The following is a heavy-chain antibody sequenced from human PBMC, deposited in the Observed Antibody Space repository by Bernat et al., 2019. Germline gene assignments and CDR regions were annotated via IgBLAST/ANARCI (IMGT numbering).Heavy chain of an antibody. CDR2: INSYGSST. V-gene: IGHV3-74*01. CDR1: GFTFSSYW. D-gene: IGHD3-16*01. CDR3: ARAYRNRFDY. Sequence: EVQLVESGGGLVQPGGSLRLSCAASGFTFSSYWTHWVRQAPGRGLVWVSRINSYGSSTTHADSVAGRFTSSRDNAKNTLYLQMNSLRAEDSAVYCCARAYRNRFDYWGQGTLVTVSS. J-gene: IGHJ4*02.